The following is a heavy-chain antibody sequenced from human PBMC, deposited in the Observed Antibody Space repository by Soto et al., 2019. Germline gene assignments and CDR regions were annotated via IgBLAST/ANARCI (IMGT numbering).Heavy chain of an antibody. CDR1: GDSLTNNHW. J-gene: IGHJ4*02. Sequence: QLQLRESGPGLVQPSGTLSLTCDVSGDSLTNNHWWSWVREAPAKGLEWIGEIWHTWLPNYNPSLKSRVAISIDKSKNQFSLKLSSVTAADTAVYYCVRDSRTGCSSINCYMHWGQGTLVTVSS. CDR3: VRDSRTGCSSINCYMH. V-gene: IGHV4-4*02. D-gene: IGHD2-15*01. CDR2: IWHTWLP.